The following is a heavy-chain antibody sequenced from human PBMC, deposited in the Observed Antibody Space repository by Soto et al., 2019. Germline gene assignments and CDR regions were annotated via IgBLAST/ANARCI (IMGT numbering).Heavy chain of an antibody. V-gene: IGHV2-70*01. CDR3: ARTNTYYDILTGPIYYFDY. D-gene: IGHD3-9*01. CDR1: GFSLSTSGMC. J-gene: IGHJ4*02. Sequence: PTLVNPTQTLTLTCTFSGFSLSTSGMCVSWIRQPPGKALEWLALIDWDDDKYYSTSLKTRLTISKDTSKNQVVLTMTNMDPVDTATYYCARTNTYYDILTGPIYYFDYWGQGTLVTVSS. CDR2: IDWDDDK.